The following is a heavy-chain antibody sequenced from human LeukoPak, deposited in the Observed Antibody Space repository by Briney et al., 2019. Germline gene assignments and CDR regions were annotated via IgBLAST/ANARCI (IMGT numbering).Heavy chain of an antibody. CDR2: ISSSGSTI. J-gene: IGHJ4*02. CDR3: ARDYGGSSPFDY. V-gene: IGHV3-48*03. Sequence: PGGSLRLSCAASGFTFSSYEMHWVRQAPGKGLEWVSYISSSGSTIYYADPVKGRCTISRDNAQNSLYLQMNSLRAEDTAVYYCARDYGGSSPFDYWGQGTLVTVSS. CDR1: GFTFSSYE. D-gene: IGHD4-23*01.